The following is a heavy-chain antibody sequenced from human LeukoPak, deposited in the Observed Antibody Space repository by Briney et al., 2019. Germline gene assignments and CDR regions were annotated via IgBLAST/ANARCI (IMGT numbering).Heavy chain of an antibody. CDR1: GDTFIPYT. CDR3: ARDHCSPGTCLGGH. V-gene: IGHV1-69*04. Sequence: ASVKVCCKASGDTFIPYTFSWVRQAPGQGLEWIRRIIPSLDVANYAHKFQGRVTLSVDRDTATTYMEVTSLRSEDTAIYYCARDHCSPGTCLGGHWGQGTLVTVSS. J-gene: IGHJ4*02. CDR2: IIPSLDVA. D-gene: IGHD2-15*01.